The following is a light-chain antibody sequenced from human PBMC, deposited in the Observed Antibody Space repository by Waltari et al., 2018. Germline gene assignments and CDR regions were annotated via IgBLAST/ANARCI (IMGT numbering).Light chain of an antibody. Sequence: ELLLTQSPGTLSLSPGERATLSCGASQRIGRYFAWYQQKPDQAPRLPVYGASSRATGIPDRFSGSGSGTDFSLTISRLEPEDFAVYYCQNHERLPATFGQGTKVEIK. CDR2: GAS. CDR3: QNHERLPAT. J-gene: IGKJ1*01. V-gene: IGKV3-20*01. CDR1: QRIGRY.